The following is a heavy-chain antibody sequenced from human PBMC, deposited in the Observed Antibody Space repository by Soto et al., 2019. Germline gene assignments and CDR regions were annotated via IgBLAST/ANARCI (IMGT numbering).Heavy chain of an antibody. D-gene: IGHD2-2*01. Sequence: GESLKISCQASGYSFTAYWITWVRQMPGKGLEWMATIDPSDSYVDYSPSFRGHVTFSVDRSITTVYLQWNSLKASDSAMYFCTRRASSSFYNFDFWGQGALVTVSS. CDR3: TRRASSSFYNFDF. CDR1: GYSFTAYW. J-gene: IGHJ4*02. V-gene: IGHV5-10-1*01. CDR2: IDPSDSYV.